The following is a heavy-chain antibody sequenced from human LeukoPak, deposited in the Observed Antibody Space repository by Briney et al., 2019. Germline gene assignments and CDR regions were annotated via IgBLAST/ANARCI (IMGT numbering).Heavy chain of an antibody. Sequence: VGSLRLSCAASGFTFSSYWMCWVRQAPGKGLEWVANIKQDGSEKYYVDSVKGRFTISRDNAKNSLYLQMNSLRAEDTAVYYCARVGYYGSGSRNAFDMWGQGTMVTVSS. V-gene: IGHV3-7*01. D-gene: IGHD3-10*01. CDR3: ARVGYYGSGSRNAFDM. CDR1: GFTFSSYW. J-gene: IGHJ3*02. CDR2: IKQDGSEK.